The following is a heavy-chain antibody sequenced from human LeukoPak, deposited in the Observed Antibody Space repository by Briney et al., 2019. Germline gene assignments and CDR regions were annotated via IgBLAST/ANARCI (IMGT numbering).Heavy chain of an antibody. CDR3: ASADHPYYYDSSGYIFDY. D-gene: IGHD3-22*01. Sequence: GGSLRLSCAASGFTFSSYAMSWVRRAPGKGLEWVSAISGSGGSTYYADSVKGRFTISRDNSKNTLYLQMNSLRAEDTAVYYCASADHPYYYDSSGYIFDYWGQGTLVTVSS. V-gene: IGHV3-23*01. CDR1: GFTFSSYA. CDR2: ISGSGGST. J-gene: IGHJ4*02.